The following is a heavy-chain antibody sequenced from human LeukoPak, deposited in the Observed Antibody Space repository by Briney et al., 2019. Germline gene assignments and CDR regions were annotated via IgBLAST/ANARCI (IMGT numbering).Heavy chain of an antibody. CDR3: ARDRSTLVAADY. CDR2: INPKSGGT. Sequence: ASVKVSCKASGYSLTGYYMHWVRQAPGQGLEWMGWINPKSGGTNYAQKFQGRVTMTRDTSITTAYMELSRLRSDDTAVYYCARDRSTLVAADYWGQGTLVTVSS. V-gene: IGHV1-2*02. D-gene: IGHD2-15*01. J-gene: IGHJ4*02. CDR1: GYSLTGYY.